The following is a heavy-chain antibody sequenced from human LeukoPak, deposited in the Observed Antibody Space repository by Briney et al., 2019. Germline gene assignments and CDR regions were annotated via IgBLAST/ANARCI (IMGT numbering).Heavy chain of an antibody. J-gene: IGHJ4*02. CDR1: GGSISSYY. CDR2: IYYSGST. D-gene: IGHD1-14*01. V-gene: IGHV4-59*08. Sequence: SETLSLTCTVSGGSISSYYWSWIRQPPGKGLEWIGYIYYSGSTNYNPSLKSRVTISVDTSKNQFSLKLSSVTAADTAVYYCAGHPTGDYFDYWGQGTLVTVSS. CDR3: AGHPTGDYFDY.